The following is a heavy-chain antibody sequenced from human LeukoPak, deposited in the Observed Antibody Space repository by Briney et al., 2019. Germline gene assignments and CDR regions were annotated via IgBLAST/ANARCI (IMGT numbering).Heavy chain of an antibody. V-gene: IGHV3-53*01. CDR3: AKDEEGDCSRARCYRWFDP. CDR2: IYSGGST. J-gene: IGHJ5*02. D-gene: IGHD2-2*01. Sequence: GGSLRLSCAASGFTVSSNYMSWVRQAPGKGLEWVSVIYSGGSTYYADSVKGRLTISRDNSKNTLYLQMNSLRAEDTAVYYYAKDEEGDCSRARCYRWFDPWGQGTLVTVSS. CDR1: GFTVSSNY.